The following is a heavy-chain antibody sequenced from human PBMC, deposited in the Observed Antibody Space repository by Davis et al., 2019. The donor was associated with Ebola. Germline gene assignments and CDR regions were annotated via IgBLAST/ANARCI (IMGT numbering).Heavy chain of an antibody. CDR1: GFTFSSYG. V-gene: IGHV3-30*02. J-gene: IGHJ6*02. CDR2: IRYDGSNK. Sequence: GGSLRLSCAASGFTFSSYGMHWVRQAPGKGLEWVAFIRYDGSNKYYADSVKGRFTISRDNSKNTLYLQMNSLRAEDTAVYYCAREVATDGQLYYYYGMDVWGQGTTVTVSS. D-gene: IGHD5-12*01. CDR3: AREVATDGQLYYYYGMDV.